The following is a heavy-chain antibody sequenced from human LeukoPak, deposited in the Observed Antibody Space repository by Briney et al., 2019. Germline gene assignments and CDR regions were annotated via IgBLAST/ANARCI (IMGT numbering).Heavy chain of an antibody. Sequence: SQTLSLTCTVSGGSISSGGYYWNWIRQPPGKGLEWIGYIYHSGSTYYNPSLKSRVTISVDRSKHQFSLKLSSVTAADTAVYYCARDEGIYAFDIWGQGTMVTVSS. CDR3: ARDEGIYAFDI. V-gene: IGHV4-30-2*01. CDR2: IYHSGST. D-gene: IGHD6-13*01. J-gene: IGHJ3*02. CDR1: GGSISSGGYY.